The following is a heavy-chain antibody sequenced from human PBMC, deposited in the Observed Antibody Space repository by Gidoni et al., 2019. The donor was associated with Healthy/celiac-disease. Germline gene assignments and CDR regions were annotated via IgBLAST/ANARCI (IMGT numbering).Heavy chain of an antibody. CDR1: GLTFDDDA. D-gene: IGHD6-13*01. J-gene: IGHJ4*02. CDR3: AKDIGFRVSSWYYFDY. Sequence: EVQLVESGGGLVQPGRSLRLSCAASGLTFDDDAMHWVRQAPGKGLEGVSGIRWNSGSIGYADSVKGRFTISRDNAKNSLYLQMNSLRAEDTALYYCAKDIGFRVSSWYYFDYWGQGTLVTVSS. CDR2: IRWNSGSI. V-gene: IGHV3-9*01.